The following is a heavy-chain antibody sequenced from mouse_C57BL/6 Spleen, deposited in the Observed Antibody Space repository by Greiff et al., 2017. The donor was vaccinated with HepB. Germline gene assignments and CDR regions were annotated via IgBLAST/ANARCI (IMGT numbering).Heavy chain of an antibody. J-gene: IGHJ2*01. CDR2: INYDGSST. CDR3: ARDSYYGSFDY. CDR1: GFTFSDYY. Sequence: EVKLVESEGGLVQPGSSMKLSCTASGFTFSDYYMAWVRQVPEKGLEWVANINYDGSSTYYLESLKSRFIISRDNAKNILYLQMSSLKSEETATYYCARDSYYGSFDYWGQGTTLTVSS. D-gene: IGHD1-1*01. V-gene: IGHV5-16*01.